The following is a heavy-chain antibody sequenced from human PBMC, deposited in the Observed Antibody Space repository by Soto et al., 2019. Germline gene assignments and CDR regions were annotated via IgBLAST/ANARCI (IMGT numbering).Heavy chain of an antibody. CDR1: GFTFTSSA. J-gene: IGHJ4*02. CDR3: ARSGDNYNLLDY. Sequence: SVKVSCKASGFTFTSSAVQWVRQARGQRLEWIGWIVVGSGNTNYAQKFQERVTITRDMSTSTAYMELSSLRSEDTAVYYRARSGDNYNLLDYWGQGTPVTVSS. V-gene: IGHV1-58*01. D-gene: IGHD1-1*01. CDR2: IVVGSGNT.